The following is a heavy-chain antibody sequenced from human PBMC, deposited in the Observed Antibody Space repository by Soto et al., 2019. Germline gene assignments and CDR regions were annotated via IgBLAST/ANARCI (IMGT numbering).Heavy chain of an antibody. V-gene: IGHV1-69*13. CDR2: IIPIFGTA. D-gene: IGHD6-6*01. Sequence: ASVKVSCKASGGTFSSYAISWVRQAPGQGLEWMGGIIPIFGTANYAQKFQGRVTVTADESTSTAYMELSSLRSEDTAVYYCARDVPSGIAARLHAFDIWGQGTMVTVSS. J-gene: IGHJ3*02. CDR1: GGTFSSYA. CDR3: ARDVPSGIAARLHAFDI.